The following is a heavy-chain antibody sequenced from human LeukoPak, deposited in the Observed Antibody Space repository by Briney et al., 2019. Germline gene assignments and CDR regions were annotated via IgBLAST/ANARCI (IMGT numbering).Heavy chain of an antibody. V-gene: IGHV3-33*06. Sequence: GGSLRLSCAASGFTFSSYGMHWVRQAPGKGLEWVALIWYDGTNKYYADSVKGRCTISRDNSKNTLYMQMSSLRAEDAAVYYCAKVLGRGYYYIDVWGKGTTVTVSS. CDR1: GFTFSSYG. CDR3: AKVLGRGYYYIDV. CDR2: IWYDGTNK. J-gene: IGHJ6*03. D-gene: IGHD1-1*01.